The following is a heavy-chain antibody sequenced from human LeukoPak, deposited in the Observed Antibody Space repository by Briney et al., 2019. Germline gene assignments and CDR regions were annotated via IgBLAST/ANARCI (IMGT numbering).Heavy chain of an antibody. V-gene: IGHV5-51*01. CDR3: ARHLPERRIEDYYYYMDV. CDR1: GYSFTSYW. J-gene: IGHJ6*03. CDR2: IYPGDSNT. D-gene: IGHD2-15*01. Sequence: GESLKISCKGSGYSFTSYWIGWVRQMPGKGLEWMGTIYPGDSNTRYSPSFQGQVTISADKSISTAYLQWSSLKASDTAMYYCARHLPERRIEDYYYYMDVWGKGTTVTVSS.